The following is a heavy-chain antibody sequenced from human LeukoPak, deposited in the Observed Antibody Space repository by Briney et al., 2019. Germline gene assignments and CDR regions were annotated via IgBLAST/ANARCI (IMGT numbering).Heavy chain of an antibody. J-gene: IGHJ3*01. Sequence: ASVKVSCKASGRLFTSYGIAWVRQAPGEGLEWVGWISNFDGDTKVAENLQGRVTLTTDSSTSTAYMVLTNLKFDDTALYYCVRARGCSNCVLTDGFDSWGQGTKVTVSS. CDR2: ISNFDGDT. CDR3: VRARGCSNCVLTDGFDS. D-gene: IGHD6-13*01. V-gene: IGHV1-18*01. CDR1: GRLFTSYG.